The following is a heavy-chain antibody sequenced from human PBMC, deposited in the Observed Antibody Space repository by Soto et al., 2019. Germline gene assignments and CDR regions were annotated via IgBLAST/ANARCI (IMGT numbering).Heavy chain of an antibody. J-gene: IGHJ4*02. D-gene: IGHD3-9*01. CDR1: GYTFTSYG. CDR2: VSTYNGDT. Sequence: ASVKVSCKASGYTFTSYGISWVRQAPGQGLAWMGWVSTYNGDTHYPQNFQGRVIMTTDTSTNTAYMESKSLRSDDTAIYFCARDQPVYDILTEFDFWGQGPLVTVSS. V-gene: IGHV1-18*01. CDR3: ARDQPVYDILTEFDF.